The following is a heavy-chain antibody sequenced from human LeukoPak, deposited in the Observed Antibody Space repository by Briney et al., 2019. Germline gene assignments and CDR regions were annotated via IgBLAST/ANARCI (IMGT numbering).Heavy chain of an antibody. V-gene: IGHV4-59*12. J-gene: IGHJ4*02. Sequence: SETLSLTCTVSGGSISSYYWSWIRQPPGKGLEWIGYIYYSGSTNYNPSLKSRVTISVDTSKNQFSLKLSSVTAADTAVYYCARGQHPYSSGGYFDYWGQGTLVTVSS. CDR1: GGSISSYY. CDR2: IYYSGST. CDR3: ARGQHPYSSGGYFDY. D-gene: IGHD6-19*01.